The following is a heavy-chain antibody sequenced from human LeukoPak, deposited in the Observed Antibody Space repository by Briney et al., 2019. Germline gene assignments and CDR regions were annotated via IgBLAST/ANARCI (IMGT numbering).Heavy chain of an antibody. D-gene: IGHD6-19*01. Sequence: ASVKVSCKASGGTFSSYAISWVRQAPGQGLEWMGWINTNTGNPTYAQGFTGRFVFSLDTSVSTAYLQISSLKAEDTAVYYCARDSIAVAGGYWFDPWGQGTLVTVSS. CDR2: INTNTGNP. CDR3: ARDSIAVAGGYWFDP. J-gene: IGHJ5*02. CDR1: GGTFSSYA. V-gene: IGHV7-4-1*02.